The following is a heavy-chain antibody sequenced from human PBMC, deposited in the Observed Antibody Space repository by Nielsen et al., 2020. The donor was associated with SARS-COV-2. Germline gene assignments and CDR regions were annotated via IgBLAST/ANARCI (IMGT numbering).Heavy chain of an antibody. D-gene: IGHD6-19*01. CDR2: ISSSSSTI. V-gene: IGHV3-48*02. Sequence: GGSLRLSCAASGFTFSSYSMHWVRQDPGQGLEWVSYISSSSSTIYYADSVKGRFTISRDNAKNSLYLQMNSLRDEDTAVYYCTRVSSMWLTYMDVWGQGTTVTVSS. J-gene: IGHJ6*02. CDR1: GFTFSSYS. CDR3: TRVSSMWLTYMDV.